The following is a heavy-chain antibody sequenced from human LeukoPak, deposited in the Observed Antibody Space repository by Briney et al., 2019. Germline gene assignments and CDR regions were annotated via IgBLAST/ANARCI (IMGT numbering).Heavy chain of an antibody. V-gene: IGHV4-61*02. CDR2: IYTSGST. CDR3: AQTLHDYGDYAPEA. Sequence: SQTLSLTCTVSGNSISSGDNYWSWIRQPAGKGLEWIGRIYTSGSTNYNPSLKSRVTISVDTSKNQFSLKLSSVTAADTAVYYCAQTLHDYGDYAPEAWGQGTLVTVSS. CDR1: GNSISSGDNY. D-gene: IGHD4-17*01. J-gene: IGHJ5*02.